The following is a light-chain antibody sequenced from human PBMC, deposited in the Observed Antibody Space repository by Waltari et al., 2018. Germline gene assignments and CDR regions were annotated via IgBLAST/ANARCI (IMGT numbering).Light chain of an antibody. CDR3: CSYAGTTTWV. Sequence: QSALTQPASVSGSPGQSITISCTGTSSDVGSYNLFSWYQHHPGRAPKVMIYEVNKRPSGVSHRFYASKSGNTASLTISGLQAEDEADYYCCSYAGTTTWVFGGGTKLTVL. CDR1: SSDVGSYNL. V-gene: IGLV2-23*02. J-gene: IGLJ3*02. CDR2: EVN.